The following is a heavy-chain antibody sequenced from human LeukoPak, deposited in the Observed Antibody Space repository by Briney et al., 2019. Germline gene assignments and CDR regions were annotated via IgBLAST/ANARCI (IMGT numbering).Heavy chain of an antibody. J-gene: IGHJ4*02. D-gene: IGHD3-10*01. Sequence: GGSLRLSCAASGFTFSSYGMHWVRQAPAKGLEWVAVISYDGSNKYYADSVKGRFTISRDNSKNTLYLQMNSLRAEDTAVYYCAKDYGSGNYENIDYWGQGTLVTVSS. CDR2: ISYDGSNK. V-gene: IGHV3-30*18. CDR1: GFTFSSYG. CDR3: AKDYGSGNYENIDY.